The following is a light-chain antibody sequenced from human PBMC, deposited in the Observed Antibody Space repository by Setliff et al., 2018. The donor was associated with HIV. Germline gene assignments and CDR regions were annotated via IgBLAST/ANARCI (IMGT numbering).Light chain of an antibody. CDR2: EVF. CDR1: SNDVGAYNR. V-gene: IGLV2-18*02. CDR3: ASHTINSTYV. J-gene: IGLJ1*01. Sequence: SALTQPPSVSGSPGQSVTISCTGTSNDVGAYNRVSWYRQSPGTAPRLLLFEVFTRPSGVPDRFAGSKSGNTASLTISLLQADDEADYYCASHTINSTYVFGTGTKVTVL.